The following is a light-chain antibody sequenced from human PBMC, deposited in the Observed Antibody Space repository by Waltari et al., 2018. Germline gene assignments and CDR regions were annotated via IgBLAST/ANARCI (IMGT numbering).Light chain of an antibody. V-gene: IGLV2-14*03. CDR3: SSYSDSSTLVV. CDR1: SSDIGTYNY. J-gene: IGLJ3*02. CDR2: DVS. Sequence: QSALTQPASVSGSPGQSITMSCTGTSSDIGTYNYVSWYQQHPGKAPKLMIYDVSKRPSGVSNRCSGSKSGITAALTISGLRAEYEADYYCSSYSDSSTLVVFGGGTKLTVL.